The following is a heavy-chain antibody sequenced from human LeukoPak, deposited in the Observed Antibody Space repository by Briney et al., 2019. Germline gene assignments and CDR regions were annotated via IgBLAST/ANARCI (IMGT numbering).Heavy chain of an antibody. CDR2: IYHSGST. Sequence: SETLSLTCTVSGGSISSSSYYWGWIRQPPGKGLEWIGSIYHSGSTYYNPSLKSRVTISVDTSKNQFSLKLSSVTAADTAVYYCARHRHYYGSGSYKDWFDPWGQGTLVTVSS. CDR3: ARHRHYYGSGSYKDWFDP. CDR1: GGSISSSSYY. J-gene: IGHJ5*02. D-gene: IGHD3-10*01. V-gene: IGHV4-39*01.